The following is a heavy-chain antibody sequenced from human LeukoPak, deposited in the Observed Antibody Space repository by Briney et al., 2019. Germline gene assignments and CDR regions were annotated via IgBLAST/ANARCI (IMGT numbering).Heavy chain of an antibody. CDR1: VFTVSSNY. V-gene: IGHV3-53*01. Sequence: GGSLRLSCAASVFTVSSNYMSWVRQAPGKGLGWVSVIYIGGSTYYADSVKGRFTISRDNSKNTRYLQMNSLRAEDTAVYYCARGRGRLYGMDVWGQGTTVTVSS. D-gene: IGHD3-16*01. J-gene: IGHJ6*02. CDR2: IYIGGST. CDR3: ARGRGRLYGMDV.